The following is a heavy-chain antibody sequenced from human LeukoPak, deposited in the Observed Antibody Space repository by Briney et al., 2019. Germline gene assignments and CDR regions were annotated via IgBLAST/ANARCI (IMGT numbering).Heavy chain of an antibody. CDR2: IGGSGGST. J-gene: IGHJ4*02. Sequence: TGGSLRLSCAASGFTFNIYAMNWVRQAPGKGLEWVSSIGGSGGSTYYADSVKGRFTISRDNSKSTLYLQMNSLRAEDTAVYYCATLAAAAVDYWGQGTLVTVSS. CDR1: GFTFNIYA. D-gene: IGHD6-13*01. V-gene: IGHV3-23*01. CDR3: ATLAAAAVDY.